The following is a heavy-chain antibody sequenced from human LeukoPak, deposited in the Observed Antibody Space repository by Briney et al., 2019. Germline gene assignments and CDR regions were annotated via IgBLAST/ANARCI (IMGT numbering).Heavy chain of an antibody. J-gene: IGHJ5*02. CDR2: ISSSSSYI. Sequence: GGSLRLSCAASGFTFSSYSMNWVRQAPGKGLEWVSSISSSSSYIYYADSVKGRFTISRDNAKNSLYLQMNSLRAEDTAVYYCARAPRYCSGGSCNRFDPWGQGTLVTVSS. CDR3: ARAPRYCSGGSCNRFDP. CDR1: GFTFSSYS. V-gene: IGHV3-21*01. D-gene: IGHD2-15*01.